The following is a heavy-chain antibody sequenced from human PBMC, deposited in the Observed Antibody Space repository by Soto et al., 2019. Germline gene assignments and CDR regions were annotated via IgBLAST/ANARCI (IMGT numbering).Heavy chain of an antibody. Sequence: PGGSLRLSCAASGFTFSSYAMSWVRQAPGKGLEWVSAISGSGGSTYYADSVKGRFTISRDNSKKTLYLQMNSLRPEDTAVYHCAKAGSCGFYLYNRFDPWGQGTLVTVSS. CDR3: AKAGSCGFYLYNRFDP. CDR1: GFTFSSYA. D-gene: IGHD3-22*01. J-gene: IGHJ5*02. CDR2: ISGSGGST. V-gene: IGHV3-23*01.